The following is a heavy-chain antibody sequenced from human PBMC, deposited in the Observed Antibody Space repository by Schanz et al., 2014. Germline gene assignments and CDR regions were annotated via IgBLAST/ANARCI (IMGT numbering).Heavy chain of an antibody. CDR3: ARVKYCTITRCYRTETEGIYYMDV. V-gene: IGHV3-23*01. CDR2: IGTSGGT. Sequence: EVQLLESGGGLVQPGGSLKLSCAASGLIFSNYVMSWVRQAPGKGLEWVSTIGTSGGTNYAESVKGRFTISRDNSKNTLYLQMKSLRAEDTAVYYCARVKYCTITRCYRTETEGIYYMDVWGKGTTVNVSS. J-gene: IGHJ6*03. D-gene: IGHD2-2*01. CDR1: GLIFSNYV.